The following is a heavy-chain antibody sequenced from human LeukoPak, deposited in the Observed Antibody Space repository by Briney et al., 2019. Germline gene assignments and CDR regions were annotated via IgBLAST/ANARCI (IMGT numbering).Heavy chain of an antibody. CDR3: ARGIVGAPAFDL. V-gene: IGHV1-69*13. D-gene: IGHD1-26*01. J-gene: IGHJ2*01. Sequence: SVKVSCKASGGTFSSYAISWVRQAPGQGLEWMGGIIPIFGTANYAQKFQGRVTITADESTSTAYMELSSLRSEDTAVYYCARGIVGAPAFDLWGRGTLVTVSS. CDR1: GGTFSSYA. CDR2: IIPIFGTA.